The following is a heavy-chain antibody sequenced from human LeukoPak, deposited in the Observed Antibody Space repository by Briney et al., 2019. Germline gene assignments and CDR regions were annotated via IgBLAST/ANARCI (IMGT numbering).Heavy chain of an antibody. Sequence: PGGSLRLSCGASGFTFISYWMNWVRQAPGKGLVWVSRINSDGSSTSYADSVKGRFTISRDNAKNTLNLQMNSLRAEDTAVYYCARDVPLAMVRGVLDVWGQGTTVTVSS. CDR3: ARDVPLAMVRGVLDV. CDR1: GFTFISYW. V-gene: IGHV3-74*01. CDR2: INSDGSST. D-gene: IGHD3-10*01. J-gene: IGHJ6*02.